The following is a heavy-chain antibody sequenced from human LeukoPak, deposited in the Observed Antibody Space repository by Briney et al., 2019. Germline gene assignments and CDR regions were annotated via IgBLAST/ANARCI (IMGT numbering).Heavy chain of an antibody. V-gene: IGHV4-59*08. CDR2: IYYSVSNS. D-gene: IGHD1-14*01. Sequence: PSETLSLTCSVSGGSINNYYWSWIRQPPGKGLEWIGYIYYSVSNSDYNPSLNSRATMSVETPKNQFSLNLRSVTAADTAVYYCARYFSGYNNRWYLDYWGQGTLVTVSS. J-gene: IGHJ4*02. CDR3: ARYFSGYNNRWYLDY. CDR1: GGSINNYY.